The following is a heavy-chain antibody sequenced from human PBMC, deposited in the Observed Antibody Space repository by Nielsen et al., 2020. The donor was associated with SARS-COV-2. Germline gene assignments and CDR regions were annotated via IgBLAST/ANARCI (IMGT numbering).Heavy chain of an antibody. D-gene: IGHD4-17*01. J-gene: IGHJ4*02. Sequence: GGSLRLSCSASGFTFSNLAMLWVRQPPGEGLKYISVISSSGGSTHYADSVKGRFTISRDNSKDTLYLQMNSQRPEDTAVYYCVKERGGGSNGDYALDYWGQGTLVTVSS. CDR3: VKERGGGSNGDYALDY. V-gene: IGHV3-64D*06. CDR1: GFTFSNLA. CDR2: ISSSGGST.